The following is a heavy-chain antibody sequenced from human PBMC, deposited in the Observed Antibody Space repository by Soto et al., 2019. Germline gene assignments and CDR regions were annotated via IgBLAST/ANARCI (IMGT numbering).Heavy chain of an antibody. V-gene: IGHV3-30-3*01. CDR2: ISYDGSNK. Sequence: QVQLVESGGGVVQPGRSLRLSCAASGFTFSSYAMHWVRQAPGKGLEWVAVISYDGSNKYYADSVKGRFTISRDNSKNTLYLQMNSLRAEDTAAYYCARTYSSGWKPFDYWGQGTLVTVSS. J-gene: IGHJ4*02. D-gene: IGHD6-19*01. CDR1: GFTFSSYA. CDR3: ARTYSSGWKPFDY.